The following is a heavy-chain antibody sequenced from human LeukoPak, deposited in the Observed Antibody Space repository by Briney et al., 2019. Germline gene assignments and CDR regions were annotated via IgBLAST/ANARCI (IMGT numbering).Heavy chain of an antibody. CDR3: ARGSIVGATESLGFDY. Sequence: GASEKVSCKASGYTFTGNYLYWVRLAPGPGLERMGLINPNSGDTHYAQKLQGRVTMTRDTSISTDYMELGRLRSDDTAVYYCARGSIVGATESLGFDYWGQGTLVTVSS. V-gene: IGHV1-2*02. J-gene: IGHJ4*02. CDR2: INPNSGDT. CDR1: GYTFTGNY. D-gene: IGHD1-26*01.